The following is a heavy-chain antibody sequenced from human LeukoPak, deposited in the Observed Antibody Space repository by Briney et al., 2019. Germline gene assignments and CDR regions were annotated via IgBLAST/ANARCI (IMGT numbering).Heavy chain of an antibody. CDR2: ISYDGSNK. Sequence: GRSLRLSCAASGFTFSSYAMHWVRQAPGKGLEWVAVISYDGSNKYYADSVKGRFTISRDNAKNSLYLQLNSLRAEDTAIYYCVRDLSPVSDRNVWYDALDIWGQGTMVTVSS. D-gene: IGHD1-1*01. J-gene: IGHJ3*02. V-gene: IGHV3-30*04. CDR3: VRDLSPVSDRNVWYDALDI. CDR1: GFTFSSYA.